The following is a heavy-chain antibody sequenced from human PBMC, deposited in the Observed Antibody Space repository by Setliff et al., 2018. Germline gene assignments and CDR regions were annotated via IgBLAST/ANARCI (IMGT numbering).Heavy chain of an antibody. J-gene: IGHJ6*02. V-gene: IGHV4-59*01. D-gene: IGHD5-18*01. CDR2: IYHNGNT. Sequence: ETLSLTCTVSGGSISPYFWSWIRQPPGKGLEWIGYIYHNGNTNFNPSLKTRVTMSVDTSKNQFALNLRSVTAADAAVYYCVRDRTAYSYGLDVWGQGTTVTVS. CDR3: VRDRTAYSYGLDV. CDR1: GGSISPYF.